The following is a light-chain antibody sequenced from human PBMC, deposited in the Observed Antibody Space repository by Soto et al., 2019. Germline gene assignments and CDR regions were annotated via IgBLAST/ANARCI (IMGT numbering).Light chain of an antibody. CDR3: VLYMGSGISV. CDR1: SGSVSASYF. V-gene: IGLV8-61*01. J-gene: IGLJ2*01. CDR2: STN. Sequence: QTVVTQEASLSVSPGGTVTLTCGLSSGSVSASYFPSWYQQTPGQAPRTLIHSTNTRSSGVPDRFSGSILGNKAALTITGAQADDECDYYCVLYMGSGISVFGGGTKLTVL.